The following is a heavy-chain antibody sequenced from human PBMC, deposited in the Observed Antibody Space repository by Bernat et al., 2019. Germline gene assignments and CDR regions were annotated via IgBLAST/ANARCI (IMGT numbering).Heavy chain of an antibody. Sequence: EVQLVESGGGLVEPGRSLRLSCITSGFTFGDYSMSWFRQAPGKGLEWVGFVRTKAYGATTEYAASVKGRFTISRDNAKNSLYLQMNSLRAEDTAVYYCAKDPDHYGYYFDYWGQGTLVTVSS. CDR2: VRTKAYGATT. J-gene: IGHJ4*02. CDR1: GFTFGDYS. CDR3: AKDPDHYGYYFDY. D-gene: IGHD4-17*01. V-gene: IGHV3-49*03.